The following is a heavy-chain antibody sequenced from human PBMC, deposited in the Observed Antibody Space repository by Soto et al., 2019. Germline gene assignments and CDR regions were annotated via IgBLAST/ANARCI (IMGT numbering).Heavy chain of an antibody. J-gene: IGHJ3*02. CDR2: INHSGST. CDR3: ARDSRLPGIAAAGTRRGAFDI. Sequence: QVQLQQWGAGLLKPSETLSLTCAVYGGSFSGYYWSWIRQPPGKGLEWIGEINHSGSTNYNPSLKSRVTISVDTSKNQFSLKLSSVTAADTAVYYCARDSRLPGIAAAGTRRGAFDIWGQGTMVTVSS. CDR1: GGSFSGYY. D-gene: IGHD6-13*01. V-gene: IGHV4-34*01.